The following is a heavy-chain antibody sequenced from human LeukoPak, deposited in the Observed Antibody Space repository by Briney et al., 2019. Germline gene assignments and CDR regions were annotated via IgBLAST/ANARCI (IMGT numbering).Heavy chain of an antibody. Sequence: ASVKVSCKASGGTFSNYAISWVRQAPGQGLEWMGGIIPILGIANYAQKFQGRVTITADKSTSTAYMELSSLRSEDTAVYYCARDRDSSGYYYDYWGQGTLVTVSS. V-gene: IGHV1-69*04. CDR2: IIPILGIA. CDR3: ARDRDSSGYYYDY. J-gene: IGHJ4*02. CDR1: GGTFSNYA. D-gene: IGHD3-22*01.